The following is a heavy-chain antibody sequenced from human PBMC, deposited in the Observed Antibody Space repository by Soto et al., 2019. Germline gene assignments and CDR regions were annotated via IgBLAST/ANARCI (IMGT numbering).Heavy chain of an antibody. J-gene: IGHJ4*02. Sequence: TSETLSLTCTVSGCSISSGGYYWSWIRQHPGKGLEWIGYINYSGSTNYNPSLKSRVTISVDTSKNQFSLKLSSVTAADTAVYYCARVGRLMVSADCWGQGTLVTVSS. D-gene: IGHD3-16*01. CDR3: ARVGRLMVSADC. V-gene: IGHV4-31*03. CDR2: INYSGST. CDR1: GCSISSGGYY.